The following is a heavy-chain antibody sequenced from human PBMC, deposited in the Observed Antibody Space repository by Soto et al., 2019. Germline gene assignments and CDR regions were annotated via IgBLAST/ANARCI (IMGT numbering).Heavy chain of an antibody. D-gene: IGHD2-15*01. CDR2: IYPSGDSR. Sequence: ASVKVSCKASGFSFSDYFMHWVRQAPGQGLEWMGIIYPSGDSRNYAQKFQGRVTITRDTSTSTVYMDLSSLRYEDTAVYYCARDNSQNSGTPAASSWFHPWGQGTPVTVSS. J-gene: IGHJ5*02. CDR1: GFSFSDYF. CDR3: ARDNSQNSGTPAASSWFHP. V-gene: IGHV1-46*01.